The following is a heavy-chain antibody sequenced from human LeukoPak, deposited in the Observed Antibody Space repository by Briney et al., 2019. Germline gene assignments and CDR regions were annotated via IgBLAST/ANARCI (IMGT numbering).Heavy chain of an antibody. D-gene: IGHD2-15*01. CDR1: GYTFTSYG. CDR2: NSAYNGNT. V-gene: IGHV1-18*01. Sequence: ASVKVSCKASGYTFTSYGISWVRQAPGQGLEWMGWNSAYNGNTNCVQKLQGRVTMTTDTSTSTAYMELRSLRSDDTAVYYCARGPYCAGGTCYSQYFDYWGQGTLVTVSS. J-gene: IGHJ4*02. CDR3: ARGPYCAGGTCYSQYFDY.